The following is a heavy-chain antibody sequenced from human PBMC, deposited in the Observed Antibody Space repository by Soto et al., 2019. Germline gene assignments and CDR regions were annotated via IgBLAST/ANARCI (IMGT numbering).Heavy chain of an antibody. V-gene: IGHV4-31*03. J-gene: IGHJ4*02. CDR3: ARGYSSSWYSDY. CDR1: GGSISSGGYY. CDR2: IYYSGST. D-gene: IGHD6-13*01. Sequence: SETLSLTCTVSGGSISSGGYYWSWIRQHPGKGLEWIGYIYYSGSTYYNPSLKSRVTISVDTSKNQFSLKLSSVTAADTAVYYCARGYSSSWYSDYWGEGTLVTV.